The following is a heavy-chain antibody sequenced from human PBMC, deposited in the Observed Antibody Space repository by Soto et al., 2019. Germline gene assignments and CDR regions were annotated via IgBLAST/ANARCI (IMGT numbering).Heavy chain of an antibody. D-gene: IGHD1-20*01. Sequence: QVQLVESGGGVVQPGRSLRLSCAASGFTFSTYGMHWVRQAPGKGLEWVALVRYNGGDKYYAASVEGRFTISRDNSKNTLYLQMNSLRAKDTAVYYCSRRMTGNWFDPWGQGTLVIVSS. V-gene: IGHV3-33*01. CDR3: SRRMTGNWFDP. J-gene: IGHJ5*02. CDR2: VRYNGGDK. CDR1: GFTFSTYG.